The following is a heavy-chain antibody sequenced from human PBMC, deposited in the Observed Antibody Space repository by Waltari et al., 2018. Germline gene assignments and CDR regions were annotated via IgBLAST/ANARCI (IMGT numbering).Heavy chain of an antibody. Sequence: EEQLVESGGDLVQPGGSLRLSCAASGFTFSSYWMTWVRQAPGKGLGWVANKRPDGSQTPSVDSVRGRFTISRDNARKSLYLQMNSLRTEDTAVYYCARHGGSPRAEAIDIWGQGTLVTVSP. CDR1: GFTFSSYW. J-gene: IGHJ3*02. CDR3: ARHGGSPRAEAIDI. V-gene: IGHV3-7*01. CDR2: KRPDGSQT. D-gene: IGHD1-26*01.